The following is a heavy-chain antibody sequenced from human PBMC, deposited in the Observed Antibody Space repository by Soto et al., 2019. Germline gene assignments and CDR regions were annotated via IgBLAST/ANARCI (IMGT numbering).Heavy chain of an antibody. CDR1: GFSFSDYY. V-gene: IGHV3-11*01. CDR3: VKDLGTTVIPY. CDR2: ISENGRTR. Sequence: GWSLRLSCLASGFSFSDYYMNWIRQAPGKGLEWVSYISENGRTRRHADSVEGRFTISRDNAKKSVYLQMDSLRAEDTAVYYCVKDLGTTVIPYWGQGTRVTVAS. D-gene: IGHD1-1*01. J-gene: IGHJ4*02.